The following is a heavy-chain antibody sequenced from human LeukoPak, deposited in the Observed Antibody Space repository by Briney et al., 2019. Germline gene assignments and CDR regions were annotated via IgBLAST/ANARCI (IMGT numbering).Heavy chain of an antibody. CDR1: GASIRSYY. D-gene: IGHD3-10*01. Sequence: SETLSLTCTVSGASIRSYYWSWIRQPAGGGLQWIGRIYASGSTTYNPTLKSRVTMSLGTSKTQFSLRLTSVTAADTAVYYCARDSGTTGEVKFDPWGQGTLVTVSS. CDR3: ARDSGTTGEVKFDP. V-gene: IGHV4-4*07. J-gene: IGHJ5*02. CDR2: IYASGST.